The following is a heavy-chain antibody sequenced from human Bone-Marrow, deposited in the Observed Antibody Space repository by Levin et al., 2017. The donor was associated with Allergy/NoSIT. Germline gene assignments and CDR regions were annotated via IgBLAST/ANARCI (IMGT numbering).Heavy chain of an antibody. V-gene: IGHV1-69*04. J-gene: IGHJ6*02. CDR1: GNTFNNFM. CDR2: VNPVLDIP. CDR3: ARERRTNYDYFGMDV. D-gene: IGHD3/OR15-3a*01. Sequence: SVKVSCKASGNTFNNFMISWVRQAPGQGLEWMGKVNPVLDIPNYAQKFQGRVTITADKSTSIAYMELSSLRSDDTAVYYCARERRTNYDYFGMDVWGQGTPVTVSS.